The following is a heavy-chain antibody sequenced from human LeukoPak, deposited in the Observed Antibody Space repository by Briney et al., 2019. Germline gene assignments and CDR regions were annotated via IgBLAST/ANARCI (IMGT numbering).Heavy chain of an antibody. J-gene: IGHJ4*02. D-gene: IGHD5-12*01. CDR2: ISSSSTYM. V-gene: IGHV3-21*06. CDR3: ARGPKSEWLQNYFDY. CDR1: SFTFSAYV. Sequence: GGSLRLSCAASSFTFSAYVMHWVRQAPGRGLEWVSSISSSSTYMSYADSVKGHFTVSRDNAENSLYLQMSGLRGEDTAVYYCARGPKSEWLQNYFDYWGQEALVAVSS.